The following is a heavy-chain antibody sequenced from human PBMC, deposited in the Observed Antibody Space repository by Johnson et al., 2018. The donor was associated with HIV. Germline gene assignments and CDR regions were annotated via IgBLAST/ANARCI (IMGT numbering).Heavy chain of an antibody. CDR3: VRGRISTVVVDLRGGGFDI. V-gene: IGHV3-30*04. CDR2: ISFDGSNE. Sequence: QVHLVESGGGVVQPGRSLRLSCAASGFTFSSYGMHWVRQAPGKGLEWVAVISFDGSNEYYADSVKGRFTISRDNSKNTLHLQMNSLRTEDTAVYYCVRGRISTVVVDLRGGGFDIWGQGTLVTVSS. CDR1: GFTFSSYG. D-gene: IGHD2-2*01. J-gene: IGHJ3*02.